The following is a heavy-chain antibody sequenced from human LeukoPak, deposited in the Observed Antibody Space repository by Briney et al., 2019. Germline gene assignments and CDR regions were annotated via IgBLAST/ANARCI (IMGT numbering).Heavy chain of an antibody. CDR3: AKVGPYCGGDCYYYGMDV. CDR2: ISGSGGST. CDR1: GFTFSSYA. V-gene: IGHV3-23*01. Sequence: PGGSLRLSCAASGFTFSSYAMSWVRQAPGKGLEWVSAISGSGGSTYYADSAKGRFTISRDNSKNTLYLQMNSLRAEDTAVYYCAKVGPYCGGDCYYYGMDVWGQGTTVTVSS. D-gene: IGHD2-21*01. J-gene: IGHJ6*02.